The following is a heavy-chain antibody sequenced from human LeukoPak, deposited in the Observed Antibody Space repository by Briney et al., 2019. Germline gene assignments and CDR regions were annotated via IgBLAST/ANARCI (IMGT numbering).Heavy chain of an antibody. Sequence: SQTLSLTCTVSGGSISSSSYYWGWIRQPPGKGLEWIGSIYYSGSTYYNPSLKSRVTISVDTSKNQFSLKLSSVTAADTAVYYCASLIVVVPAATDYWGQGTLVTVSS. CDR2: IYYSGST. D-gene: IGHD2-2*01. J-gene: IGHJ4*02. CDR1: GGSISSSSYY. V-gene: IGHV4-39*01. CDR3: ASLIVVVPAATDY.